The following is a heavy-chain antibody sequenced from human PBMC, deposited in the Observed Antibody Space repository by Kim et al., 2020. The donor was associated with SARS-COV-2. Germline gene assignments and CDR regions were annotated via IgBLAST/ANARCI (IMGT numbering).Heavy chain of an antibody. J-gene: IGHJ4*02. D-gene: IGHD3-3*01. CDR3: AREGYDFWSGYDY. V-gene: IGHV1-18*01. Sequence: YAQKRQGRVTMTTDTSTSTAYMELRSLRSDDTAVYYCAREGYDFWSGYDYWGQGTLVTVSS.